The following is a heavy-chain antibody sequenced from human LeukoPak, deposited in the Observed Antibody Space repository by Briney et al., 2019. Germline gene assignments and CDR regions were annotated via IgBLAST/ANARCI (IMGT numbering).Heavy chain of an antibody. CDR3: ARRAYGSGSFNRYYFDY. CDR2: IYYSGST. CDR1: GGSISNYY. Sequence: TSETLSLICTVSGGSISNYYWSWIRQPPGKGLEWIGYIYYSGSTNYNPSLKSRVTISVDASKNQFSLKLNSVTAADTAVYYCARRAYGSGSFNRYYFDYWGQRVVVAVSS. D-gene: IGHD3-10*01. V-gene: IGHV4-59*08. J-gene: IGHJ4*02.